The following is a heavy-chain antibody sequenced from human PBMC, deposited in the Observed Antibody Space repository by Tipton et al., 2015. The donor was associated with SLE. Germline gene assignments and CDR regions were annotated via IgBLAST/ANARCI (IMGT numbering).Heavy chain of an antibody. V-gene: IGHV4-59*08. CDR2: IYYTGGT. CDR1: GGSISSHY. Sequence: TLSLTCTVSGGSISSHYWSWIRQPPGKGLEWIGYIYYTGGTNYNLSLKSRVTISVDTSKNQFSLKLNSVTAADTAVYYCATNGHGETYEFFTEYLRHWGQGTLVTVSS. CDR3: ATNGHGETYEFFTEYLRH. D-gene: IGHD5-12*01. J-gene: IGHJ1*01.